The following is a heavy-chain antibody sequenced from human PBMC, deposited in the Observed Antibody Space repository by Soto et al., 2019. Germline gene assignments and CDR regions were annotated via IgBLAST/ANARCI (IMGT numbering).Heavy chain of an antibody. J-gene: IGHJ6*03. CDR1: GYTFTSYD. V-gene: IGHV1-8*01. D-gene: IGHD2-2*01. CDR3: ARGRRTLYCSSPSRYGGYYYYYYMEV. CDR2: MNPNSGNT. Sequence: GASVKVSCKASGYTFTSYDINWVRQATGQGLEWMGWMNPNSGNTGYAQKFQGRVTMTRNTSISTAYMELSSLRSEDTAVYYCARGRRTLYCSSPSRYGGYYYYYYMEVWGKGTTVIVSS.